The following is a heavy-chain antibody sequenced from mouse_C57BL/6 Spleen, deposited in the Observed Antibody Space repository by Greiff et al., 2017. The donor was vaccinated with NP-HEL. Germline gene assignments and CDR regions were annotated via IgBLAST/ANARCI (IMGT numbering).Heavy chain of an antibody. V-gene: IGHV1-26*01. CDR3: AREDYGKRFAY. CDR2: INPNNGGT. D-gene: IGHD2-1*01. CDR1: GYTFTDYY. J-gene: IGHJ3*01. Sequence: VQLQQSGPELVKPGASVKISCKASGYTFTDYYMNWVKQSHGKSLEWIGDINPNNGGTSYNQKFKGKATLTVDKSSSTAYMELRSLTSEDSAVYYCAREDYGKRFAYWGQGTLVTVS.